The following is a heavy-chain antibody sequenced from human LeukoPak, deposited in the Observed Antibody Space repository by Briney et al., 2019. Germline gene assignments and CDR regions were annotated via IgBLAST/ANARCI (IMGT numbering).Heavy chain of an antibody. V-gene: IGHV4-59*08. J-gene: IGHJ6*04. Sequence: SETLSLTCTVSGGSISPFYWSWIRQPPGEGLEWLGYIYNTGSTNYNPSLKSRVTISMDTSKNHFSLRLSSVTAADSAVYYCARHRLAVAGAFYYEVDVWGKGTTVTVSS. CDR3: ARHRLAVAGAFYYEVDV. D-gene: IGHD6-19*01. CDR2: IYNTGST. CDR1: GGSISPFY.